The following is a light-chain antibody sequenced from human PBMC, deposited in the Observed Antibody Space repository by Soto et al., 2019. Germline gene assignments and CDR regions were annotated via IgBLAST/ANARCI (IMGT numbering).Light chain of an antibody. CDR2: STS. Sequence: EIVLTQSPGTLALSPLERATLSCRASQSVGDTYLAWYQQKPGQAPRLLMYSTSIRATGIPDRFSGSGSGTDFTLTISRLDPEDFAVYYCQHYDRAPMWTFGQGTKVDIK. J-gene: IGKJ1*01. CDR1: QSVGDTY. CDR3: QHYDRAPMWT. V-gene: IGKV3-20*01.